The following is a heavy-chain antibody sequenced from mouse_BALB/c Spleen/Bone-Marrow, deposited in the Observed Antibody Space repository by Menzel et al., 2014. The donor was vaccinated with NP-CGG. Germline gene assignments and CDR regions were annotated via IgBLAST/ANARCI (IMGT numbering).Heavy chain of an antibody. CDR1: GYTFTDYW. Sequence: QPGAELVKPGAPVKLSCKASGYTFTDYWMNWVKQRPGRGLEWIGRIDPSDSETHYNQKFKDKATLTVDKSSTTAYIQLSNLTSEDSAVYYCARTAYWGQGTLVTVSA. CDR3: ARTAY. V-gene: IGHV1-69*02. J-gene: IGHJ3*01. CDR2: IDPSDSET.